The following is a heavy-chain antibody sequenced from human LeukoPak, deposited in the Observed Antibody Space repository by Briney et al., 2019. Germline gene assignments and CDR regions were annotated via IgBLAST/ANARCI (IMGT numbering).Heavy chain of an antibody. J-gene: IGHJ4*02. D-gene: IGHD5-18*01. CDR1: GGSTSSYY. CDR3: AREDYSYGLDY. CDR2: MYYSGST. V-gene: IGHV4-59*01. Sequence: PSETLSLTCTVSGGSTSSYYWSWIRQPPGKGLEWIGYMYYSGSTNYNPSLKSRVTISVDTSKNQFSLKLSSVTAADTAVYYCAREDYSYGLDYWGQGTLVTVSS.